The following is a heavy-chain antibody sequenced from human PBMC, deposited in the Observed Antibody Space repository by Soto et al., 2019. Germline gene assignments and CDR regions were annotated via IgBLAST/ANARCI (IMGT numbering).Heavy chain of an antibody. D-gene: IGHD1-26*01. J-gene: IGHJ4*02. V-gene: IGHV3-23*01. CDR1: GFTFSSYA. CDR2: ISGSDGRT. CDR3: PTWSYPDY. Sequence: RLSCAASGFTFSSYAMSWVRQAPGKGLEWVSAISGSDGRTFYADSVRGRFSISRDTSDNMLYLQMNSLRDDDTAVYYCPTWSYPDYRGKGALVTGSS.